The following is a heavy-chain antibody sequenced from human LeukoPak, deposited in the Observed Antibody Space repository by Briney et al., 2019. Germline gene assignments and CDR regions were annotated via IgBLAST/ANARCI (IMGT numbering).Heavy chain of an antibody. Sequence: PGGSLRLSCAASGFTFSSYWMSWVRQAPGKGLEWVANIKQDGSEKYYVDSVKGRFTISRDNAKNSPCLQMNSLRAEDTAVYYCARDFRASGDYADYWGQGTLVTVSS. V-gene: IGHV3-7*01. CDR2: IKQDGSEK. CDR1: GFTFSSYW. D-gene: IGHD4-17*01. CDR3: ARDFRASGDYADY. J-gene: IGHJ4*02.